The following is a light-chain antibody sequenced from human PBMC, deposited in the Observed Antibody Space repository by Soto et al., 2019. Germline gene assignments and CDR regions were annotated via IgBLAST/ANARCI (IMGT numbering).Light chain of an antibody. CDR2: LNSDGSH. CDR3: QTWGTGIHV. Sequence: QLVLTQAPSASASLGASVKLTCTLSSGHSSNAITWHQQQPEKGPRYLMKLNSDGSHNKGDGIPDRFSGSSSGAERYLTISSLQSEDEADYYCQTWGTGIHVFGGGTKLTVL. J-gene: IGLJ3*02. CDR1: SGHSSNA. V-gene: IGLV4-69*01.